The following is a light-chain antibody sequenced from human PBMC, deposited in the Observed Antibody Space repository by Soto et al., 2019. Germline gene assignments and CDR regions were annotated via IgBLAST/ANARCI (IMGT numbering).Light chain of an antibody. V-gene: IGLV2-14*03. Sequence: SVLPKPASVSGSPGQSITISCTGTSSDIGAYNFVSWYQQHPGKAPKLMLYDVNIRPSGVSNRFSGSKSGNTASLTISGLQAEDEADYYCTSWTTSTTMIFGGGTKVTV. CDR2: DVN. CDR1: SSDIGAYNF. J-gene: IGLJ2*01. CDR3: TSWTTSTTMI.